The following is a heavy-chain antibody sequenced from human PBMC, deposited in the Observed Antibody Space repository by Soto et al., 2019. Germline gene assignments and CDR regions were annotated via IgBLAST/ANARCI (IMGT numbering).Heavy chain of an antibody. CDR1: GGSISSSNW. J-gene: IGHJ6*02. Sequence: SETLSLTCAVSGGSISSSNWWSWVRQPPGKGLEWIGEIYHSGSTNYNPSPKSRVTISVDKSKNQFSLKLSSVTAADTAVYYCARDPYYDILTGYYDYYYYGMDVWGQGTTVTVSS. D-gene: IGHD3-9*01. CDR2: IYHSGST. CDR3: ARDPYYDILTGYYDYYYYGMDV. V-gene: IGHV4-4*02.